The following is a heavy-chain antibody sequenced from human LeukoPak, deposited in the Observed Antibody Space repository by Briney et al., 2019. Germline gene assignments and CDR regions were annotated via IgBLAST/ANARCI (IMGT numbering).Heavy chain of an antibody. CDR2: IYYSGST. D-gene: IGHD2-15*01. Sequence: SETLSLTCTVSGGSISSSSYYWGWIRQPPGKGLEWIGSIYYSGSTYYNPSLKSRVTISVDTSKNQFSLKLSSVTAADTAVYYCARGVVEGGDAFDIWGQGTMATVSS. CDR1: GGSISSSSYY. CDR3: ARGVVEGGDAFDI. J-gene: IGHJ3*02. V-gene: IGHV4-39*07.